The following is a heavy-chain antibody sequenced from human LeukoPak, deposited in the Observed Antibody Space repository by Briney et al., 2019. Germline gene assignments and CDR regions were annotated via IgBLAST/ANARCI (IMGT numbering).Heavy chain of an antibody. CDR1: GFTVSGHP. J-gene: IGHJ4*02. D-gene: IGHD4-11*01. CDR2: IYRGGNT. Sequence: GGSLRLSCAASGFTVSGHPMSWVRQAPGKGLEWVSVIYRGGNTYYADSVKGRFTISTDNSKNTLYLQMNSLRAEDTAVYYCAKDPDRISNYYFDYWGQGTLVTVSS. V-gene: IGHV3-53*01. CDR3: AKDPDRISNYYFDY.